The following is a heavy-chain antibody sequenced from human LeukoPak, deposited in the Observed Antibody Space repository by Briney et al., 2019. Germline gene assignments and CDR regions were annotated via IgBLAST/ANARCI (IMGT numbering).Heavy chain of an antibody. V-gene: IGHV3-66*04. J-gene: IGHJ6*03. CDR1: GFTVSSNY. CDR2: IYSGGST. Sequence: GGSLRLSCAASGFTVSSNYMSWVRQAPGKGLEWVSVIYSGGSTYYADSVKGRFTISRDNSKNTLYLQMNSLRAEDTAVYYCASHLGGLRYFDWGYYYMDVWGKGTTVTISS. CDR3: ASHLGGLRYFDWGYYYMDV. D-gene: IGHD3-9*01.